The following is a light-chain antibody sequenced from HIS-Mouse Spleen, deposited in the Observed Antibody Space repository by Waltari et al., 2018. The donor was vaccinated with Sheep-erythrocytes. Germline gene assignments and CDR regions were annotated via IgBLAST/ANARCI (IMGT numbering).Light chain of an antibody. V-gene: IGLV2-11*01. Sequence: QSALTQPRSVSGSPGQSVTISCTGTSSDVRGYTYVSWYPQHPGKAPKLMLYDVSKRPSGVPDRFSGSKSGNTASLTISGLQAEDEADYYCCSYAGSYNHVFATGTKVTVL. J-gene: IGLJ1*01. CDR1: SSDVRGYTY. CDR2: DVS. CDR3: CSYAGSYNHV.